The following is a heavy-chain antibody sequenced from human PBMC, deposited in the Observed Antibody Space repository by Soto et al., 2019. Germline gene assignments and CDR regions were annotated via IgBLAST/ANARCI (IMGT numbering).Heavy chain of an antibody. CDR2: IYHSGKS. Sequence: SETLSLTCTVSGGSISSYYWSWIRQSPGKGLEYIGCIYHSGKSNYSPSLRSRVTMSVDTSKNQFSLKLNSMTAADTAIYYCARVGGSGWNFDSWGQGILVTVSS. J-gene: IGHJ4*02. D-gene: IGHD6-19*01. V-gene: IGHV4-59*01. CDR1: GGSISSYY. CDR3: ARVGGSGWNFDS.